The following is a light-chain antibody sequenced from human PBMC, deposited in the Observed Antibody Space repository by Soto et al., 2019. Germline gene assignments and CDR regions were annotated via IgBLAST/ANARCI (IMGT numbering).Light chain of an antibody. CDR1: YSNIGSNF. Sequence: VLTQPPSASATPGQTVTISCSGRYSNIGSNFVSWYQRLPGTAPKLLIYSINQRPSGVPDRFSGSKSGTSASLTISGLQSEDEADYFCSSWDDSLDGPVFGGGTKLTVL. CDR3: SSWDDSLDGPV. CDR2: SIN. J-gene: IGLJ3*02. V-gene: IGLV1-44*01.